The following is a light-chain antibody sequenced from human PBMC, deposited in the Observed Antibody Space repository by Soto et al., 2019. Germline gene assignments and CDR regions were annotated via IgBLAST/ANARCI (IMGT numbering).Light chain of an antibody. V-gene: IGKV3-15*01. Sequence: EMVVTQSPATLSVSPGERATLPCRASQDVGSNLAWYQQKPGQAPSLLIYCASTRATGTPARFSGSGSGTEFTLTISSLQSEDYAVYFCQQYIRWPLTFGGGTKVDIK. CDR1: QDVGSN. CDR2: CAS. J-gene: IGKJ4*01. CDR3: QQYIRWPLT.